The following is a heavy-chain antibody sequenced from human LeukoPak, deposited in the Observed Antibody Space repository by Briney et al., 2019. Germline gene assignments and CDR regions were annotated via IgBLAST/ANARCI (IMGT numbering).Heavy chain of an antibody. J-gene: IGHJ4*02. Sequence: ASVKVSCKASGYTFTSYYMHWVRHAPGQGLEWMGIINPSGGSTSYAQKFQGRVTMTTDTSTSTVYMELSSLRSEDTAVYYCASGATRPRYFDYWGQGTLVTVSS. V-gene: IGHV1-46*01. D-gene: IGHD1-26*01. CDR2: INPSGGST. CDR1: GYTFTSYY. CDR3: ASGATRPRYFDY.